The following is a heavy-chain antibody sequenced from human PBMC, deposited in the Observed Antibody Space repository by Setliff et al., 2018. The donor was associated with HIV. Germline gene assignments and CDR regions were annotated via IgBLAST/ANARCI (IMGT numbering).Heavy chain of an antibody. Sequence: PGGSLRLSCAASGFTFGRYSMNWVRQAPGKGLVWVSRVNSDGSSKTYADSVKDRFTISRDNSKNTLYLQMKSLRAEDTAVYYCAKDGEWEQWPTHYFDYWGQGTLVTVSS. D-gene: IGHD1-26*01. J-gene: IGHJ4*02. CDR2: VNSDGSSK. V-gene: IGHV3-74*01. CDR1: GFTFGRYS. CDR3: AKDGEWEQWPTHYFDY.